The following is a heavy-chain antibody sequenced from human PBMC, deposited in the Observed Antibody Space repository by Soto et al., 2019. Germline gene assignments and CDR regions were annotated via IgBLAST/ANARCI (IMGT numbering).Heavy chain of an antibody. CDR3: ARGTPANGMDV. J-gene: IGHJ6*02. Sequence: PSETLSLTCSVSGDSISSGRYYWTWIRQHPGKGLEWIGYIYNTGTTYYNSSLKTRVLISLDVSKNQFSLKLNSVTAADMAVYRCARGTPANGMDVWGQGTTVTVSS. CDR1: GDSISSGRYY. D-gene: IGHD1-7*01. CDR2: IYNTGTT. V-gene: IGHV4-31*03.